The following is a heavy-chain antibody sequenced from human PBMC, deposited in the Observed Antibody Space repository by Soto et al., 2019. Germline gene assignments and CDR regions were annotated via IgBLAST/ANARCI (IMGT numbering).Heavy chain of an antibody. CDR2: ISYDGSNK. J-gene: IGHJ5*02. Sequence: QVQLVESGGGVVQPGRSLRLSCAASGFTFSSYAMHWVRQAPGKGLERVAVISYDGSNKYYANSVKGRFTITIDNSKNPLYLQVNSLRAEDTAVDYCARGGYYGSGTHPNGFDPWGLGTPVTVSS. CDR3: ARGGYYGSGTHPNGFDP. CDR1: GFTFSSYA. D-gene: IGHD3-10*01. V-gene: IGHV3-30-3*01.